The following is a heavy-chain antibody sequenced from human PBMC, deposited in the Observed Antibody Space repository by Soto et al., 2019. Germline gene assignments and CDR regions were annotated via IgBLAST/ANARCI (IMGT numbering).Heavy chain of an antibody. V-gene: IGHV3-23*01. CDR3: ARNEL. Sequence: GGSLRLSCAASGFIFTDYAMTWVRQAPGKGLEWVSGLSGSGGDTYYADSVKGRFTVSRDNSRNTLYLQMNSLRAEDTAVYYCARNELWGQGTLVTVSS. CDR2: LSGSGGDT. CDR1: GFIFTDYA. D-gene: IGHD1-7*01. J-gene: IGHJ4*02.